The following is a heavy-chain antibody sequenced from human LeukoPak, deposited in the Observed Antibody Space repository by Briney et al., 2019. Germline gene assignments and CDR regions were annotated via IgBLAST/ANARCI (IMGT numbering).Heavy chain of an antibody. J-gene: IGHJ4*02. CDR2: TRDKTNTYTT. Sequence: GGSLRLSCGASGFTFSDHYMDWVRQAPGKGLEWVGRTRDKTNTYTTEYAASVKGRFTISRDDSKNSMYLHMTNLITEDTAVYYCVIVIQAIGWWYFDDWSQVTLLTVSS. CDR1: GFTFSDHY. V-gene: IGHV3-72*01. CDR3: VIVIQAIGWWYFDD. D-gene: IGHD6-19*01.